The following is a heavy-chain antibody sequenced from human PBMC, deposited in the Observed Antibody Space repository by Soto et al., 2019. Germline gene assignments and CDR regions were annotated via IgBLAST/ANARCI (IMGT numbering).Heavy chain of an antibody. J-gene: IGHJ5*02. CDR3: AGHARGGFDP. D-gene: IGHD3-16*01. CDR2: IDCRGNI. CDR1: GGSIATSSYI. V-gene: IGHV4-39*01. Sequence: PSETLSLTCTVSGGSIATSSYIWAWLRRPPGMDLEWLGSIDCRGNIYNNPSLQSRVTISVATSKIHLYLKLDTVAAADAALCSCAGHARGGFDPWGQGTLVTVSS.